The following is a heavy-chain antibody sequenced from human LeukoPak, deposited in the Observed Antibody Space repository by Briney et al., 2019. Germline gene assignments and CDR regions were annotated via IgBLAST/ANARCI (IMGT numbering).Heavy chain of an antibody. Sequence: GGSLRLSCAASRFTFSGYAMSWVRQAPGKGLEWVSAISGSGGSTYYADSVKGRFTISRDNAKNSLYLQMNSLRAEDTAVYYCARGDYYDSLTNDYWGQGTLVTVSS. D-gene: IGHD3-22*01. J-gene: IGHJ4*02. CDR2: ISGSGGST. CDR3: ARGDYYDSLTNDY. V-gene: IGHV3-23*01. CDR1: RFTFSGYA.